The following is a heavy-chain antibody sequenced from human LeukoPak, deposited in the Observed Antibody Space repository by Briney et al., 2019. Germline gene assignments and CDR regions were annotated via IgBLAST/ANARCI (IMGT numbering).Heavy chain of an antibody. Sequence: GRSLRLSCAASGFTFSSYGMHWVRQAPGKGLEWVSSISSSSSYIYYADSVKGRFTISRDNSKNTLYLQMNSLRAEDTAVYYCARQRRYYYYGMDVWGQGTTVTVSS. CDR1: GFTFSSYG. J-gene: IGHJ6*02. CDR2: ISSSSSYI. V-gene: IGHV3-21*04. CDR3: ARQRRYYYYGMDV.